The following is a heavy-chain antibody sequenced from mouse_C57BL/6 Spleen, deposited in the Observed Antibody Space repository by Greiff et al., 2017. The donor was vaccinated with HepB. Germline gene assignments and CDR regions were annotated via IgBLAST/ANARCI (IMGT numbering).Heavy chain of an antibody. Sequence: VKLQQPGAELVRPGSSVKLSCKASGYTFTSYWMHWVKQRPIQGLEWIGNIDPSDSETHYNQKFKDKATLTVDKSSSTAYMQLSSLTSEDAAVYYCAREGAYFDYWGQGTTLTVSS. CDR3: AREGAYFDY. J-gene: IGHJ2*01. CDR2: IDPSDSET. CDR1: GYTFTSYW. V-gene: IGHV1-52*01.